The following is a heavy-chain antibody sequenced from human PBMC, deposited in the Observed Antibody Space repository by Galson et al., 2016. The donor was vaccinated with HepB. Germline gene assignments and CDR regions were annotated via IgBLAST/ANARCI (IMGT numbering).Heavy chain of an antibody. V-gene: IGHV1-69*06. D-gene: IGHD3-10*01. CDR1: GGTFSNYI. J-gene: IGHJ6*02. CDR2: IVPVFGTK. CDR3: AKDRNYILQYYFGMDV. Sequence: SVKVSCKASGGTFSNYIITWVRQAPGQGPEWIGGIVPVFGTKNYAPQFQDRVTITADKSTNIAYMELRSLTSEDTAVYYCAKDRNYILQYYFGMDVWGQGTTVTVSS.